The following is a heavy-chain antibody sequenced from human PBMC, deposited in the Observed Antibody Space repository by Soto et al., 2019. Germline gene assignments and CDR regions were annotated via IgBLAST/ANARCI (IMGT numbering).Heavy chain of an antibody. Sequence: QVQLQESGPGLVKPSQTLSLTCTVSGGSISSGGYYWSWIRQHPGKGMEWIGYIYYSGSTYYNPSLKSRVTISVDTSKNQFSLKLSSVTAADTAVYYFARDRYSGYVLDVWGKGTTVTVSS. CDR2: IYYSGST. J-gene: IGHJ6*04. CDR3: ARDRYSGYVLDV. CDR1: GGSISSGGYY. D-gene: IGHD5-12*01. V-gene: IGHV4-31*03.